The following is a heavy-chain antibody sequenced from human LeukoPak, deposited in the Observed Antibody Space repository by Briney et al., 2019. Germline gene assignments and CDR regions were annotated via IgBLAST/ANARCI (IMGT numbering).Heavy chain of an antibody. CDR2: INPSGGST. J-gene: IGHJ4*02. Sequence: ASVKVSCKASGYTFTSYYMHWVRQAPGQGLEWMGIINPSGGSTSYAQKFQGRVTMTRDTSTNTVYMELSSLRSEDTAVYFRARATLSDYYFNYWGQGTLVTVSS. V-gene: IGHV1-46*01. CDR3: ARATLSDYYFNY. CDR1: GYTFTSYY.